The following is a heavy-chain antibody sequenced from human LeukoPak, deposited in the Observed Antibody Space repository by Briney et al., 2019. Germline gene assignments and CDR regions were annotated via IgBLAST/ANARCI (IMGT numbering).Heavy chain of an antibody. CDR2: IGTVRRNYI. CDR1: GFTFSSYS. CDR3: VRDLGWFRFDY. D-gene: IGHD2-15*01. V-gene: IGHV3-21*01. Sequence: GGSLRLSCAASGFTFSSYSMTWVRQAPGKGLEWVSSIGTVRRNYIYYADSVKGRFTIPRDNAKNSLFLQMNSLRVEDTGVYYCVRDLGWFRFDYWGQGALVTVSS. J-gene: IGHJ4*02.